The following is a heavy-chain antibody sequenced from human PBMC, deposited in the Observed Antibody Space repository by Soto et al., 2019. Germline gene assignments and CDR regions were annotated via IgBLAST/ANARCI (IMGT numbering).Heavy chain of an antibody. CDR3: SKDLMKYCSGGSCYSVFDY. CDR2: ISGSGGST. Sequence: PGGSLRLSCAASGFTFSSYAMSWVRQAPGKGQEWVSAISGSGGSTYYADSVKGRFTISRDNSKNTLYLQMNSLRAEDTAVYFCSKDLMKYCSGGSCYSVFDYWGQGTLVTVSS. CDR1: GFTFSSYA. V-gene: IGHV3-23*01. J-gene: IGHJ4*02. D-gene: IGHD2-15*01.